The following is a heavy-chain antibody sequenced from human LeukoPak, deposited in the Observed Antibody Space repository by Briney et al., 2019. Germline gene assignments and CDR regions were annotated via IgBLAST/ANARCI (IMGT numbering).Heavy chain of an antibody. D-gene: IGHD3-9*01. J-gene: IGHJ4*02. Sequence: HVASVKVSCKASGYTFTGNYMHWVRQAPGQGLEWVGWINPNSGGTNYAQKFQGRVTMTRDTSISTAYMELTRLTSDDTAVYYCARLNIRLGYFDGPIDYWGQGTLVTVSS. CDR1: GYTFTGNY. CDR3: ARLNIRLGYFDGPIDY. CDR2: INPNSGGT. V-gene: IGHV1-2*02.